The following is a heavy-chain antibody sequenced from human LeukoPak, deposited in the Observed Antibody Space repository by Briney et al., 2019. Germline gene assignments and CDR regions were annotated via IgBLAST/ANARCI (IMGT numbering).Heavy chain of an antibody. Sequence: ASGKVCCKVSGYTLAELSMHWVRQAPGKGLEWMGAFDPEDGKTIYAHKLQGRVTITEDTSTDTAYLELSSLKSDDTAVYYCATVGYGLYYFNYWGQGTLVTVSS. CDR1: GYTLAELS. CDR2: FDPEDGKT. D-gene: IGHD5-18*01. J-gene: IGHJ4*02. CDR3: ATVGYGLYYFNY. V-gene: IGHV1-24*01.